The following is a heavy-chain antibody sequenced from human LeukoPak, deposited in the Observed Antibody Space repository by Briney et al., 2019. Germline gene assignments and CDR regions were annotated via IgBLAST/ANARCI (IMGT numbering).Heavy chain of an antibody. D-gene: IGHD3-10*01. CDR3: ARRDNPDSGSFNY. Sequence: HPGGSLRLSCAASGFTFSSYSMHWVRQAPGKGLEWVAVISHDGNNEYHADSVKGRFTISRDNSKNSLYLQMNNLRVEDTAVYYCARRDNPDSGSFNYWGRGTLVTVSS. CDR1: GFTFSSYS. J-gene: IGHJ4*02. CDR2: ISHDGNNE. V-gene: IGHV3-30*04.